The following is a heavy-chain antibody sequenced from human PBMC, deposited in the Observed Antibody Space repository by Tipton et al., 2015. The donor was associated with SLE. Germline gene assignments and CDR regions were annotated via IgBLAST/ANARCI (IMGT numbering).Heavy chain of an antibody. CDR3: ARIAAAGKILSY. D-gene: IGHD6-13*01. J-gene: IGHJ4*01. V-gene: IGHV1-69*18. CDR2: IIPICGTA. CDR1: GGTFSSCA. Sequence: QLVQSGPEVKKPGSSVKVSCKASGGTFSSCAISWVRPAPGRGLEWMGRIIPICGTANSAQKFHGRITITADESTSTAYMELSSLRAADTAVYYCARIAAAGKILSYGGQGTLVTAS.